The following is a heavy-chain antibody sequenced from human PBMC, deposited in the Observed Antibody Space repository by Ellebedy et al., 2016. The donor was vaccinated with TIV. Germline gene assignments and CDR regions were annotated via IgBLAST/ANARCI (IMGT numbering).Heavy chain of an antibody. CDR1: GFPFNAYG. V-gene: IGHV3-30*18. CDR3: AKGENYELLTEYYENWFDP. CDR2: ISSDGSNT. D-gene: IGHD3-9*01. J-gene: IGHJ5*02. Sequence: GESLKISCTVSGFPFNAYGMHWVRQAPGKGLEWVAFISSDGSNTYYVDSVKGRFTISRDNSKNTLYLQMNSLRPEDTAVYYFAKGENYELLTEYYENWFDPWGQGTLVTVSS.